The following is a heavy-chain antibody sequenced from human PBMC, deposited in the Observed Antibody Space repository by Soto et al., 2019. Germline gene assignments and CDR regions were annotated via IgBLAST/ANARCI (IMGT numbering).Heavy chain of an antibody. CDR3: ARDIDYTIDY. J-gene: IGHJ4*02. D-gene: IGHD3-16*01. CDR1: GYTFTKYG. CDR2: IHGYNGNT. Sequence: SVKVSCKSSGYTFTKYGISWVRQAPGQGLEWMGWIHGYNGNTQYAQKFQGRLSVTTDTFTDTAYMELRSLRADDTAVYYCARDIDYTIDYWGQGAQVTVSS. V-gene: IGHV1-18*04.